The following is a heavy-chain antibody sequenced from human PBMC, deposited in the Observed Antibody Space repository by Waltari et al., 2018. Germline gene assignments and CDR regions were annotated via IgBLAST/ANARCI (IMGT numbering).Heavy chain of an antibody. CDR1: GYTFTNYG. V-gene: IGHV1-18*04. CDR2: ISAYNGNT. D-gene: IGHD2-8*01. Sequence: QVQLVQSGAEVKKPGASVKVSCKASGYTFTNYGISWVRQAPGQGREWMGWISAYNGNTKYAQKVQSRVTMTTDTSTSTAYMELRSLRSDDTAVYYCARDGVIAADYGMDVWGQGTTVTVSS. CDR3: ARDGVIAADYGMDV. J-gene: IGHJ6*02.